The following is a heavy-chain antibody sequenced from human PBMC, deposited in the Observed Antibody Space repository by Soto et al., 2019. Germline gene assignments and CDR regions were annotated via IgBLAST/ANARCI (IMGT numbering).Heavy chain of an antibody. V-gene: IGHV4-59*02. D-gene: IGHD1-26*01. Sequence: QTQLQESGPGLVKPSETLSLTCTVSGASVSSGYWSWIRQPPGKGLEWIGFMYLGGSFNYNPSLTSRATISVDTSKNQFSLKLTSVTADDTAMYYCARSYYDSTGFEVDTWGQGTLVTVSS. CDR2: MYLGGSF. CDR1: GASVSSGY. CDR3: ARSYYDSTGFEVDT. J-gene: IGHJ5*02.